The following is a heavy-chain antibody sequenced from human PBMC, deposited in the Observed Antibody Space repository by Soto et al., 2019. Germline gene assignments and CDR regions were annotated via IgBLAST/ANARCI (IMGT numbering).Heavy chain of an antibody. V-gene: IGHV1-69*13. J-gene: IGHJ4*02. CDR1: GGTFSSYA. Sequence: SVKVSCKASGGTFSSYAISWVRQAPGQGLEWMGGIIPIFGTANYAQKFQGRVTITADESTSTAYMELSSLRSEDTAVYYCARGGAYSSSWFPFDYWGQGTLVTVSS. CDR3: ARGGAYSSSWFPFDY. D-gene: IGHD6-13*01. CDR2: IIPIFGTA.